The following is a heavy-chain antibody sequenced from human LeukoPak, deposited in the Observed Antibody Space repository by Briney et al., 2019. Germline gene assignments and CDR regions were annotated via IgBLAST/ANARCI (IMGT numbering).Heavy chain of an antibody. V-gene: IGHV3-21*01. Sequence: PGGSLRLSCAASGFTFSSYSMNWVRQAPGKGLEWVSSISSSSSYIYYADSVKGRFTISRDNAKNSLYLQMNSLRAEDTAVYYCARGAGRGYTHSLDDYWGQGTLVTVSS. J-gene: IGHJ4*02. D-gene: IGHD5-18*01. CDR2: ISSSSSYI. CDR1: GFTFSSYS. CDR3: ARGAGRGYTHSLDDY.